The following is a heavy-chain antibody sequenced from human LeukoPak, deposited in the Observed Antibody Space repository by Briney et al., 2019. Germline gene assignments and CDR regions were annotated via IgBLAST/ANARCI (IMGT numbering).Heavy chain of an antibody. CDR3: ARSILPAANAIDY. D-gene: IGHD2-2*01. Sequence: KPGGSLRLSCAASEFTFSGYYMNWICHAPRQGLGLVSYMSSSGSAISCADSVKSRFTVSPENAKNSLYLQMNSLRVEDTAVYYCARSILPAANAIDYWGQGTLVTVSS. CDR2: MSSSGSAI. J-gene: IGHJ4*02. V-gene: IGHV3-11*04. CDR1: EFTFSGYY.